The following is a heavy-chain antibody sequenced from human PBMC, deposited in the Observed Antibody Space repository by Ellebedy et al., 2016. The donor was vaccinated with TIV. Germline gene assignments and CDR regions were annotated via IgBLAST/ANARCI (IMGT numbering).Heavy chain of an antibody. V-gene: IGHV4-38-2*02. CDR1: GYSISSGYY. D-gene: IGHD3-10*01. Sequence: SETLSLXCTVSGYSISSGYYWGWIRQPPGKGLEWIGSIYHSGSTYYNPSLKSRVTISVDTSKNQFSLKLSSVTAADTAVYYCARKESFLYYFDYWGQGTLVAVSS. J-gene: IGHJ4*02. CDR2: IYHSGST. CDR3: ARKESFLYYFDY.